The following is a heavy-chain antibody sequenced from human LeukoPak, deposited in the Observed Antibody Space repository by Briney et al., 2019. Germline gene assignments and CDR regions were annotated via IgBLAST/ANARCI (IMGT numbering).Heavy chain of an antibody. V-gene: IGHV4-59*08. J-gene: IGHJ3*02. CDR3: ARGVDGSSDSGASAM. CDR2: IYYSGSR. Sequence: SETLSLTCTVSGGSITRYLCTWVRQPPGKGLEWIGYIYYSGSRNYNPSLKSRVTISVDTSKNQFSQKLSSVTAADTAVYYCARGVDGSSDSGASAMCGQGKMVTVSS. CDR1: GGSITRYL. D-gene: IGHD1-26*01.